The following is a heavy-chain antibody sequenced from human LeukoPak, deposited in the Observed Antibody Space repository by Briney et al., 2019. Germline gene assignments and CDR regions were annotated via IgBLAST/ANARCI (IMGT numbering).Heavy chain of an antibody. Sequence: PGGSLRLSCTASGFTFSSYSMSWVPQGPGTGLEWVSAISGSGDTTFYADSVKGRFTISRDNSKNTLYLQMNSLRAEDTAVYYCASTSGWYEPIDYWGQGTLVTVSS. CDR2: ISGSGDTT. V-gene: IGHV3-23*01. D-gene: IGHD6-19*01. CDR3: ASTSGWYEPIDY. J-gene: IGHJ4*02. CDR1: GFTFSSYS.